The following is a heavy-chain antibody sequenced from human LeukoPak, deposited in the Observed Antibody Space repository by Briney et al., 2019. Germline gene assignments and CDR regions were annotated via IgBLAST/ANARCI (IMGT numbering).Heavy chain of an antibody. D-gene: IGHD1-1*01. V-gene: IGHV3-43*02. Sequence: PGGSLSLSCAASGFTFKDYAMHWVRQAPGKGLEWDSLISGDGGTTFYGDSVRGRFTISRDNGKNSLYLQMNSLRTGDTAFYYCAKDIVERGYLDYSGQETQVTVSS. J-gene: IGHJ4*02. CDR2: ISGDGGTT. CDR1: GFTFKDYA. CDR3: AKDIVERGYLDY.